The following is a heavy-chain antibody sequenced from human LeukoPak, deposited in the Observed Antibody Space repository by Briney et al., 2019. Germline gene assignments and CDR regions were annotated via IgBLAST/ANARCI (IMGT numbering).Heavy chain of an antibody. CDR2: ITGSGTTT. D-gene: IGHD6-13*01. J-gene: IGHJ1*01. V-gene: IGHV3-23*01. CDR1: GFTFSNYA. Sequence: GGSLRLSCAASGFTFSNYAMSWVRQAPGKGLEWVSRITGSGTTTYYADSVKGRFTISRDNSKNTLYLQMNSLRAEDTAVYYCAKEPWGSSSWLTFQHWGQGTLVTVSS. CDR3: AKEPWGSSSWLTFQH.